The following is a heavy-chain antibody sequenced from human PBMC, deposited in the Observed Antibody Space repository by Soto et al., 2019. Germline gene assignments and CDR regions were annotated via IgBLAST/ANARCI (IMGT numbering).Heavy chain of an antibody. J-gene: IGHJ4*02. D-gene: IGHD5-18*01. CDR3: AKGFSYSVIDY. Sequence: ESGGGVVQPGRSLRLSCAASGFTFSSYGMHWVRQALGKGLEWVAVISYDGSNKYYADSVKGRFTISRDNSKNTLYLQMNSLRAEDTAVYYCAKGFSYSVIDYWGQGTLVTVSS. V-gene: IGHV3-30*18. CDR2: ISYDGSNK. CDR1: GFTFSSYG.